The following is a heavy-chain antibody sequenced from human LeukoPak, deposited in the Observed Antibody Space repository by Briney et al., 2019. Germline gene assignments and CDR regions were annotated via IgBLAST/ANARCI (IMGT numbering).Heavy chain of an antibody. CDR2: IWHSGST. J-gene: IGHJ4*01. CDR3: ARFPHCTPTSCYDAGHRFDY. CDR1: GYSISSGYY. Sequence: SETLSLTCTVSGYSISSGYYWGWIRQPPGKGLEWIGSIWHSGSTYSNPSLKSRVTISVDTSKNQFSLKLSSVTAADTAVYYCARFPHCTPTSCYDAGHRFDYWGQEPWSPSPQ. D-gene: IGHD2-2*01. V-gene: IGHV4-38-2*02.